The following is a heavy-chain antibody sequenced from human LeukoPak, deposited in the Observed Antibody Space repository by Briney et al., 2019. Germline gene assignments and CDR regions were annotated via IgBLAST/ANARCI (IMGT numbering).Heavy chain of an antibody. J-gene: IGHJ4*01. CDR1: GFTFNDYY. D-gene: IGHD6-19*01. V-gene: IGHV3-11*04. CDR3: ARWRSSGWLPGY. CDR2: ISSSGSTI. Sequence: PGGSLRLSCAAPGFTFNDYYMSWIRQAPGKVLEWVSYISSSGSTIYYADSVKGRFTISRDNAKNSLYLQMNSLRAEDTAVYYCARWRSSGWLPGYWGQGTLVTVSS.